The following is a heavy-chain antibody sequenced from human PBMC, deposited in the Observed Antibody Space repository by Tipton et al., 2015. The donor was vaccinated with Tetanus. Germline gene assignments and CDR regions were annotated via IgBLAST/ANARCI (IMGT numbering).Heavy chain of an antibody. CDR1: GDSITSFY. CDR2: IFYGGTT. J-gene: IGHJ4*02. CDR3: ARGLPREPWYFDY. Sequence: TLSLTCTVSGDSITSFYWSWIRQPPGKGLEWIGYIFYGGTTNYNPSLKSRVTISLDTSKNQFSLQLSSVTAADTAVYYCARGLPREPWYFDYWGQGMQVTVSS. V-gene: IGHV4-59*01. D-gene: IGHD5-18*01.